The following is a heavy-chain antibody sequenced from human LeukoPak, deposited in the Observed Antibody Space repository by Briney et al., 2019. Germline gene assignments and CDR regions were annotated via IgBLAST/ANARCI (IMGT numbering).Heavy chain of an antibody. D-gene: IGHD3-10*01. J-gene: IGHJ4*02. CDR3: ARLRDYYGTGSYYNVGLDY. Sequence: SETLSVTCTVSGCSISGYHWSWIRQPPGKGLEWIGYIYYTGSINYNPSLTSRVTISVYTSKNQFSLKMSSVTAADTAVYYCARLRDYYGTGSYYNVGLDYWGQGTLVTVSS. V-gene: IGHV4-59*01. CDR1: GCSISGYH. CDR2: IYYTGSI.